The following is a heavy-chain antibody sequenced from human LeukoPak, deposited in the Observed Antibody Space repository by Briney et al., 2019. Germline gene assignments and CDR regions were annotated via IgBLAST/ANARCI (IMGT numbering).Heavy chain of an antibody. V-gene: IGHV4-59*01. J-gene: IGHJ4*02. CDR3: ASNTGTVFDY. CDR1: GDFITAYY. D-gene: IGHD7-27*01. Sequence: TSETLSLTCTVSGDFITAYYWSWIRQPPAKGLEWIGYVYYSGSTEYNPSLRSRVTISLEMSKRQFSLNLTSVTAADTAVYYCASNTGTVFDYWGQGALVTVSS. CDR2: VYYSGST.